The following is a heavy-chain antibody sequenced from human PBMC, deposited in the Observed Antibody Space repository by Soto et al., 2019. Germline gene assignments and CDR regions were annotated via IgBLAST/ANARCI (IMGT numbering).Heavy chain of an antibody. J-gene: IGHJ4*02. D-gene: IGHD2-15*01. CDR1: GDSISTSAYY. CDR3: ARLGGVVAASDFDY. V-gene: IGHV4-39*01. CDR2: IYYSGST. Sequence: QLQLQESGPGLVKPSETLSLTCTVSGDSISTSAYYWGWIRQSPGKGLEWVGTIYYSGSTYYNPTLNSRVPMSLHTSTNQFSLNLTSVTAADTAIYYCARLGGVVAASDFDYWGQGTLVTVSS.